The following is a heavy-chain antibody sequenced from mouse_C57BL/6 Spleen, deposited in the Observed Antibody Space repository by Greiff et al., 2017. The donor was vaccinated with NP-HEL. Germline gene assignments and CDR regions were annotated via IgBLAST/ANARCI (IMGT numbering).Heavy chain of an antibody. CDR1: GFTFSSYT. V-gene: IGHV5-9*01. Sequence: DVHLVESGGGLVKPGGSLKLSCAASGFTFSSYTMSWVRQTPEKRLEWVATISGGGGNTYYPDSVKGRFTISRDNAKNTLYLQMSSLRSEDTALYYCARHDYYGSSYYWYFDVWGTGTTVTVSS. J-gene: IGHJ1*03. CDR3: ARHDYYGSSYYWYFDV. D-gene: IGHD1-1*01. CDR2: ISGGGGNT.